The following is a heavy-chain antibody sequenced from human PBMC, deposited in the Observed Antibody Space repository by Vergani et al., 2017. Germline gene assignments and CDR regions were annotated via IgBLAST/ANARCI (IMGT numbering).Heavy chain of an antibody. Sequence: EVQLLESGGGLVQPGGSLRLSCAASGFTFSSYAMSWVRQAPGKGLEWVSAVSGSGGGTYYADSVKGRFTISRDNSKNTLYLQMSSLRAEDTAVYYCAKVMDAYCGGDCYSFQHWGQGTLVTVSS. CDR1: GFTFSSYA. CDR2: VSGSGGGT. D-gene: IGHD2-21*02. J-gene: IGHJ1*01. CDR3: AKVMDAYCGGDCYSFQH. V-gene: IGHV3-23*01.